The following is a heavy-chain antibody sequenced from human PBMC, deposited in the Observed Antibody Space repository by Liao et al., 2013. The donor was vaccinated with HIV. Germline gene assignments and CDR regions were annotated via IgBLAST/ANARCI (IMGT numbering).Heavy chain of an antibody. D-gene: IGHD5-18*01. CDR2: INHSGST. CDR1: GGSFSGYY. Sequence: QLQLQESGPGLVKPSETLSLTCAVYGGSFSGYYWSWIRQPPGKGLEWIGEINHSGSTNYNPSLKSRVTISVDTSKNQFSLKLSSVTAADTAVYYCARGSGYSYGRRFDYWGQGALVTVSS. CDR3: ARGSGYSYGRRFDY. V-gene: IGHV4-34*01. J-gene: IGHJ4*02.